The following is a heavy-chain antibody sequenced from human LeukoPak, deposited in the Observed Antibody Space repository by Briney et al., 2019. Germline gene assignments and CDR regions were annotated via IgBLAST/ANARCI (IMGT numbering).Heavy chain of an antibody. CDR2: IIPIFGIA. V-gene: IGHV1-69*04. J-gene: IGHJ5*02. CDR1: GGTFSSYA. CDR3: ARAGSSLVWFDP. D-gene: IGHD6-6*01. Sequence: GASVKVSCKASGGTFSSYAISWVRQAPGQGLEWMGRIIPIFGIANYAQKFQGRVTITADKSTSTAYMELSSLRSEVTAVYYCARAGSSLVWFDPWGQGTLVTVSS.